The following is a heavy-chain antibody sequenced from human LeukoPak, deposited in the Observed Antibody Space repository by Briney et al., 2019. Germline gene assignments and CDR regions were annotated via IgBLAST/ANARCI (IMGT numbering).Heavy chain of an antibody. Sequence: PGGSLRLSCAASGFTFSSYGMHWVRQAPGKGLEWVGRIKSKTDGGTTDYAAPVKGRFTISRDDSKNTLYLQMNSLKSEDTAVYHCATSSSHSYGYPGHYFDYWGQGTLVTVSS. CDR1: GFTFSSYG. V-gene: IGHV3-15*01. D-gene: IGHD5-18*01. CDR2: IKSKTDGGTT. CDR3: ATSSSHSYGYPGHYFDY. J-gene: IGHJ4*02.